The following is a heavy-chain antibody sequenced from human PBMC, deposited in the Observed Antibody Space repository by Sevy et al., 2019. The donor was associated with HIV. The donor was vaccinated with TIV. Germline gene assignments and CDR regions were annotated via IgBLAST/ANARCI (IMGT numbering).Heavy chain of an antibody. Sequence: GGSLRFSCAASGFTFRRYGMHWVRQAPGKGLEWVAAISEDGSDKQYGDSVKGRLTISRDNAKDTLYLQMDSLRLEDTAVYYCANSRGRYDGSSWLYYHYSMDVWGQGTTVTVSS. CDR1: GFTFRRYG. D-gene: IGHD6-13*01. J-gene: IGHJ6*02. V-gene: IGHV3-30*18. CDR3: ANSRGRYDGSSWLYYHYSMDV. CDR2: ISEDGSDK.